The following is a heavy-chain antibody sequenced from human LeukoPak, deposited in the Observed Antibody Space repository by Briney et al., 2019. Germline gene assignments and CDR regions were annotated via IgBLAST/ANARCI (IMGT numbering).Heavy chain of an antibody. CDR3: AREYCSSTSCYPY. J-gene: IGHJ4*02. Sequence: PSETLSLTCAVYGGSFSGYYWSWIRQPPGKGLEWIGEINHSGSTNYNPSLKSRVTISVDTSKNQFFLKLSSVTAADTAVYYCAREYCSSTSCYPYWGQGTLVTVSS. V-gene: IGHV4-34*01. D-gene: IGHD2-2*01. CDR2: INHSGST. CDR1: GGSFSGYY.